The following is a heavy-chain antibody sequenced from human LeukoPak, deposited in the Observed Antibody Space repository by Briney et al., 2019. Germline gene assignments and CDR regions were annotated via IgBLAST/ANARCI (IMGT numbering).Heavy chain of an antibody. V-gene: IGHV4-34*01. J-gene: IGHJ3*02. CDR3: AREGTARIVGVPTRRADAFGI. D-gene: IGHD1-26*01. CDR2: INHSGST. Sequence: SETLSLTCAVYGGSFSGYYWSWLRQPPGKGLEWIGEINHSGSTNYNPSLKSRVTISVDTSKNQFFLKLSSVTAADTAVYYCAREGTARIVGVPTRRADAFGIWGQGTMVTVSS. CDR1: GGSFSGYY.